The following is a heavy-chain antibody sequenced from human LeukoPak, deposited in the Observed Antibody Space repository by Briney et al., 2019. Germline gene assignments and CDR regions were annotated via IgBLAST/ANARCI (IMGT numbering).Heavy chain of an antibody. J-gene: IGHJ3*02. Sequence: GGSPRLSCAASGFTFSSYSMNWVRQAPGKGLEWVSSISSSSSYIYYADSVKGRFTISRDNAKNSLYLQMNSLRAEDTAVYYCARERFRGGEGAFDIWGQGTMVTVSS. V-gene: IGHV3-21*01. CDR2: ISSSSSYI. D-gene: IGHD3-16*01. CDR1: GFTFSSYS. CDR3: ARERFRGGEGAFDI.